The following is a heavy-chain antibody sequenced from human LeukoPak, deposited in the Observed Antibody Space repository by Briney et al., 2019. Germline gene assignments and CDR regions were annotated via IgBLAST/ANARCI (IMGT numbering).Heavy chain of an antibody. D-gene: IGHD5-18*01. V-gene: IGHV3-23*01. CDR2: ISGSGGST. J-gene: IGHJ4*02. CDR1: GFTFSSYA. Sequence: PGGSLRLSCAASGFTFSSYAMSLVRQAPGKGLEWVSAISGSGGSTYYADSVKGRFTISRDNSKNTLYLQMNSLRAEDTAVYYCAKERLGRGYSYGYLFDYWGQGTLVTVSS. CDR3: AKERLGRGYSYGYLFDY.